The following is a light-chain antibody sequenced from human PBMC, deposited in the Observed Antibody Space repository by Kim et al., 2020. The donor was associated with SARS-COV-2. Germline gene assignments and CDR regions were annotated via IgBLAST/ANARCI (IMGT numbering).Light chain of an antibody. CDR1: SSNIGNNY. J-gene: IGLJ2*01. CDR2: DNN. V-gene: IGLV1-51*01. Sequence: QLVLTQPPSVSAAPGQEVTISCSGSSSNIGNNYVSWYQQLPGTAPKLLVYDNNKQPSGIPDRFSGSKSGTSATLGITGLQTGDEADYFCGAWDSSLSVVVFGGGTQLTVL. CDR3: GAWDSSLSVVV.